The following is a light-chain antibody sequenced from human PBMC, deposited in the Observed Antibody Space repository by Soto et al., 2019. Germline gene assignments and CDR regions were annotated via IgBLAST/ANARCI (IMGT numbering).Light chain of an antibody. CDR1: QNINNY. CDR3: QQYENLPT. V-gene: IGKV1-33*01. J-gene: IGKJ5*01. Sequence: IQMTQSPSSLSASVGDRVTITCQASQNINNYLNWYQQKPGKAPSLLIYDASNLEAGVPSRLRGSGSGTDSPFTISRLQPEDIASYYCQQYENLPTFGQGTRLEIK. CDR2: DAS.